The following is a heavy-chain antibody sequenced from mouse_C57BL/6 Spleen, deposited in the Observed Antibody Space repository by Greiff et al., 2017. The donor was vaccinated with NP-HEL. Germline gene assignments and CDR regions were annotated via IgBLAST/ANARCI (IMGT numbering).Heavy chain of an antibody. CDR1: GFTFSSYG. V-gene: IGHV5-6*01. Sequence: VQLKESGGDLVKPGGSLKLSCAASGFTFSSYGMSWVRQTPDKRLEWVATISSGGSYTYYPDSVKGRFTISRDNAKNTLYLQMSSLKSEDTAMYYCARHYGNGDAMDYWGQGTSVTVSS. D-gene: IGHD2-1*01. CDR2: ISSGGSYT. J-gene: IGHJ4*01. CDR3: ARHYGNGDAMDY.